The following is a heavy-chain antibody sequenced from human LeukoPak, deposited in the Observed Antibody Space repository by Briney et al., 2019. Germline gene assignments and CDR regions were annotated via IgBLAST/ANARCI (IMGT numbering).Heavy chain of an antibody. D-gene: IGHD6-13*01. CDR3: ARPLSSSWGDASDI. J-gene: IGHJ3*02. Sequence: GGSLRLSCAASGFIVSDYYMSWVRQAPGKGLEWVAIISYDGSNKYYADSVKGRFTISRDNSKNTLYLQMNSLRAEDTAVYHCARPLSSSWGDASDIWGQGTMVTVSS. CDR2: ISYDGSNK. V-gene: IGHV3-30-3*01. CDR1: GFIVSDYY.